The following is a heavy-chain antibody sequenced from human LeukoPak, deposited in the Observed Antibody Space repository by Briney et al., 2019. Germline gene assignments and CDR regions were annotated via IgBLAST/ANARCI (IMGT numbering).Heavy chain of an antibody. D-gene: IGHD2-15*01. J-gene: IGHJ4*02. CDR2: INPNSGGT. CDR1: RYTFTGYY. CDR3: ARDGYCSGGSCHSFEY. Sequence: GASVKVSCKASRYTFTGYYMHWVRQAPGQGLEWMGWINPNSGGTNSAQKFQGRVTMTRDMSTSTVYMELSSLRSEDTAVYFCARDGYCSGGSCHSFEYWGQGTLVTVSS. V-gene: IGHV1-2*02.